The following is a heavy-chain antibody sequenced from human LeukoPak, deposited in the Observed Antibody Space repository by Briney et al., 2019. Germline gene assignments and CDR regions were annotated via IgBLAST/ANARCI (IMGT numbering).Heavy chain of an antibody. CDR3: ARVSFVVVIAKFLWDNNWFDP. D-gene: IGHD2-21*01. CDR2: IYYSGST. CDR1: GGSISSSSYY. V-gene: IGHV4-39*07. Sequence: SETLSLTCTVSGGSISSSSYYWGWIRQPPGKGLEWIGSIYYSGSTYYNPSLKSRVTISVDTSKNQFSLKLSSVTAADTAVYYCARVSFVVVIAKFLWDNNWFDPWGQGTLVTVSS. J-gene: IGHJ5*02.